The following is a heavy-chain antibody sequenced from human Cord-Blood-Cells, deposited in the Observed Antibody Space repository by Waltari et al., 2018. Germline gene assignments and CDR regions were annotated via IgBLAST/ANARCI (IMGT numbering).Heavy chain of an antibody. Sequence: QVKLVQSGAEVKKPGASVKVSCKASGYTFTGYYMHWGRQDPGQGLEWMRCSDPNRGGTNYAQKCKGRVTMTRDTSISIAYMELSRLRSDDTAVYYCATYSSNWNYYSYAFDICGQWRMVTVSS. J-gene: IGHJ3*02. CDR1: GYTFTGYY. V-gene: IGHV1-2*02. D-gene: IGHD1-7*01. CDR2: SDPNRGGT. CDR3: ATYSSNWNYYSYAFDI.